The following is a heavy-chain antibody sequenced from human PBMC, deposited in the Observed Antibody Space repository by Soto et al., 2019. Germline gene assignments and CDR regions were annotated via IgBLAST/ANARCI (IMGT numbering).Heavy chain of an antibody. CDR3: ARTDGYNLETFDY. CDR2: ISYDGSNK. Sequence: GGSLRLSCAASGFTFSSYAMHWVRQAPGKGLEWVAVISYDGSNKYYADSVKGRFTISRDNSKNTLYLQMNSLRAEDTAVYYCARTDGYNLETFDYWGQGTLVTVS. V-gene: IGHV3-30-3*01. J-gene: IGHJ4*02. CDR1: GFTFSSYA. D-gene: IGHD5-12*01.